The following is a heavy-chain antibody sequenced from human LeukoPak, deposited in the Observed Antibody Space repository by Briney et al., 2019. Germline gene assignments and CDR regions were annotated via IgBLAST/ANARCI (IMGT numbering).Heavy chain of an antibody. D-gene: IGHD3-16*01. CDR3: ARGGEYYDRFLAYYYYMDV. V-gene: IGHV4-34*01. Sequence: KPSETLSLTCAVYGGSFSDYYWSWIRQPPGKGLEWIGEINHSGSTNYNPSLKSRVTISVDTSKNQFSLELSSVTAADTAVYYCARGGEYYDRFLAYYYYMDVWGKGTTVTVSS. CDR2: INHSGST. CDR1: GGSFSDYY. J-gene: IGHJ6*03.